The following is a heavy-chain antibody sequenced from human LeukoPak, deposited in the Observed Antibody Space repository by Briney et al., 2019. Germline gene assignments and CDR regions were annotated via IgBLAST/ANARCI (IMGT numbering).Heavy chain of an antibody. J-gene: IGHJ4*02. V-gene: IGHV3-23*01. Sequence: GGPLRLSCAASGFTFSSYAMSWVRQAPGKGLEWVSAISGSGGSTYYADSVKGRFTISRDNSKNTLYLQMNSLRAEDTAVYYCAKGLAARRFFDYWGQGTLVTVSS. D-gene: IGHD6-6*01. CDR1: GFTFSSYA. CDR3: AKGLAARRFFDY. CDR2: ISGSGGST.